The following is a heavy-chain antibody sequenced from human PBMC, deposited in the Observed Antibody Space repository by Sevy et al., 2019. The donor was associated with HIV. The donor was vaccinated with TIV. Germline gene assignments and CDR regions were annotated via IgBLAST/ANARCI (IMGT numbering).Heavy chain of an antibody. V-gene: IGHV3-53*01. J-gene: IGHJ4*02. Sequence: GGSLRLSCVASGFTVSDNYMSWVRQAPGKGLEWGSIRYRAAITHYGDTVQGRFTMSRDNSKNTVYLEMRNLRAEDTAIYYCARDGVDGGPKLDYWGQGALVTVSS. CDR3: ARDGVDGGPKLDY. CDR2: RYRAAIT. CDR1: GFTVSDNY.